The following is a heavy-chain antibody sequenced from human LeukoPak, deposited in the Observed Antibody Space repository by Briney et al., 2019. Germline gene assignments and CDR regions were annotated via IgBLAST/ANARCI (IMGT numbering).Heavy chain of an antibody. CDR1: GGSISSSNYF. D-gene: IGHD1-26*01. CDR2: LYCSGGT. CDR3: SRHTSRDYSGSYYFEY. J-gene: IGHJ4*02. Sequence: PSETLSLTCTVSGGSISSSNYFWGWIRQPPGKGLEWIGSLYCSGGTHYNPSLKSRVTISIDTSKKQLSLKLSSVTAADTAAYYCSRHTSRDYSGSYYFEYWGQGTPVTVSS. V-gene: IGHV4-39*01.